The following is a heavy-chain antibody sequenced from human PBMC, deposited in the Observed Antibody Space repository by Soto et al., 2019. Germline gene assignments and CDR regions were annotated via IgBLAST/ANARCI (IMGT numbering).Heavy chain of an antibody. V-gene: IGHV4-31*02. CDR2: IYYSGST. CDR1: SGSISSGGYY. D-gene: IGHD6-13*01. CDR3: ARVVPASSSWYGTDFDY. Sequence: SDTLSLTCTVSSGSISSGGYYWSWIRQHPGKGLEWIGYIYYSGSTYYNPSLKSRVTISVDTSKNQFPLKLSSVTAADTAVYYCARVVPASSSWYGTDFDYWGQGTLVTVSS. J-gene: IGHJ4*02.